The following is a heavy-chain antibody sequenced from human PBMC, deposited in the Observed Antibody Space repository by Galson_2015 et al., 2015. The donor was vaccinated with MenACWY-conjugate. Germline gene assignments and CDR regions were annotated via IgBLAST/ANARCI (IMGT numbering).Heavy chain of an antibody. Sequence: SLRLSCAASGFSISRYGMHWVRQAPGKGLEWVAVLRSDGSDEYYVDSVKGRFTISRDNSKNTLYLQMNSLRAGDTAVYYCARDALVVAPAATFRWFDPWGQGTLVTVSS. V-gene: IGHV3-33*01. D-gene: IGHD2-2*01. CDR2: LRSDGSDE. J-gene: IGHJ5*02. CDR3: ARDALVVAPAATFRWFDP. CDR1: GFSISRYG.